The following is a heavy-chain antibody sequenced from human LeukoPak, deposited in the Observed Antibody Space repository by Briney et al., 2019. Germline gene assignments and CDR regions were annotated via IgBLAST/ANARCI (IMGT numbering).Heavy chain of an antibody. V-gene: IGHV3-48*03. CDR3: AKDAIRSYDSSGYYGAHYYYYMDV. CDR2: ISSSGSTI. D-gene: IGHD3-22*01. CDR1: GFTFSSYE. Sequence: GGSLRLSCAASGFTFSSYEMNWVRQAPGKGLEWVSYISSSGSTIYYADSVKGRFTISRDNSKNTLYLQMNSLRAEDTAVYYCAKDAIRSYDSSGYYGAHYYYYMDVWGKGTTVTVSS. J-gene: IGHJ6*03.